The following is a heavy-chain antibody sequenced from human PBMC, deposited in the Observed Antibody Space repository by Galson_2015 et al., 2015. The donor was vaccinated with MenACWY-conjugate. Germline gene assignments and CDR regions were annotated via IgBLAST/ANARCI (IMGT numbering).Heavy chain of an antibody. CDR3: TRVQEGTSGSFDI. J-gene: IGHJ3*02. D-gene: IGHD2-15*01. Sequence: SLRVSCAASGFTFSRYWMHWVRQVPGKGLVWVSRIRGDGSAITYADSVKGRFIISRDNAKNTMFLQMNSLRVEDTGVYYCTRVQEGTSGSFDIWGLGTLVTVSS. CDR2: IRGDGSAI. V-gene: IGHV3-74*01. CDR1: GFTFSRYW.